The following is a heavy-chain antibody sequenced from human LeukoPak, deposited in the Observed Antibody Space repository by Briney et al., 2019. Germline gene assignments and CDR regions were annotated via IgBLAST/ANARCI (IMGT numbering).Heavy chain of an antibody. CDR3: ARRFNSGWGSFDY. V-gene: IGHV4-59*08. J-gene: IGHJ4*02. CDR1: GGSISSYY. CDR2: MHDSGTT. Sequence: KPSETLSLTCTVSGGSISSYYWNWIRQPPGKGLEWIAYMHDSGTTKYNPSLKSRVTISVDTSKNHFSLKLNSVTAADTAVYICARRFNSGWGSFDYWGPGILVTVSS. D-gene: IGHD6-19*01.